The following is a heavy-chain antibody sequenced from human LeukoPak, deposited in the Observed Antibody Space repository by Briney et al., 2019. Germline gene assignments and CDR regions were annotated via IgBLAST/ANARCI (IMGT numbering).Heavy chain of an antibody. CDR3: ARDWGNYDFWSGSGDAFDI. CDR2: ISSSSSYI. J-gene: IGHJ3*02. V-gene: IGHV3-21*01. Sequence: PGGSLRLSCAASGFTFSSYSMNWVRQAPGKGLEWVSSISSSSSYIYYADSVKGRFTISRDNAKNSLYLQMNSLRAEDTAVYYCARDWGNYDFWSGSGDAFDIWGQGTMVTVSS. CDR1: GFTFSSYS. D-gene: IGHD3-3*01.